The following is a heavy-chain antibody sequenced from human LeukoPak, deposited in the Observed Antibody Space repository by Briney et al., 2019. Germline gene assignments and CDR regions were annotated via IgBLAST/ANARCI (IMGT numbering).Heavy chain of an antibody. V-gene: IGHV4-59*01. CDR1: GGSISSYY. Sequence: PSETLSLTCTVSGGSISSYYWSCIRQPPGKGLEWIGYIYYSGSTNYNPSLRSRVTISVDTSKNQFSLKLSSVTAADTAVYYCARGVVAARFWFDPWGQGTLVTVSS. D-gene: IGHD2-15*01. J-gene: IGHJ5*02. CDR3: ARGVVAARFWFDP. CDR2: IYYSGST.